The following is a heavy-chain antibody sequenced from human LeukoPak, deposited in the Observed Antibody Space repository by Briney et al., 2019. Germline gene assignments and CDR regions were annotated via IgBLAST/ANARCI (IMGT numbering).Heavy chain of an antibody. V-gene: IGHV4-34*01. CDR2: INHSGST. J-gene: IGHJ4*02. CDR1: GGSFSGYY. D-gene: IGHD1-26*01. CDR3: ARGGGGSYAYFDY. Sequence: SETLSLTYAVYGGSFSGYYWSWIRQPPGKGLEWIGEINHSGSTNYNPSLKSRVTISVDTSKNQFSLKLSSVTAADTAVYYCARGGGGSYAYFDYWGQGTLVTVSS.